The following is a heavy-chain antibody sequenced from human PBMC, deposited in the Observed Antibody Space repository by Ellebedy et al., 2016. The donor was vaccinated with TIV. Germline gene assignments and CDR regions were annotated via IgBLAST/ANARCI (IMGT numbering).Heavy chain of an antibody. CDR2: QHSTDIP. J-gene: IGHJ1*01. CDR1: GFTVSSNY. V-gene: IGHV3-53*01. Sequence: GGSLRLSCVASGFTVSSNYMFWVRQAPGKGLEWVALQHSTDIPYYADSVRCRFTVARDDSQNKLFLQMNNLRGDDTAVYYCARTDCSGRSCYSFFNHWGQGTLVTVSS. D-gene: IGHD2-8*02. CDR3: ARTDCSGRSCYSFFNH.